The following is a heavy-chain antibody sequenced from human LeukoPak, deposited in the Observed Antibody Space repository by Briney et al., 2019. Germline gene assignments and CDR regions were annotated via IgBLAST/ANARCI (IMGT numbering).Heavy chain of an antibody. CDR3: AKATSWILLTVSDY. Sequence: GGSLRLSCAASGFTFSSYSMNWVRQAPGKGLEWVSSISSSSSYIYYADSVKGRFTISRDNAKNSLYLQMSSLRAEDTAVYYCAKATSWILLTVSDYWGQGTLVTVSS. CDR2: ISSSSSYI. V-gene: IGHV3-21*04. D-gene: IGHD5-18*01. J-gene: IGHJ4*02. CDR1: GFTFSSYS.